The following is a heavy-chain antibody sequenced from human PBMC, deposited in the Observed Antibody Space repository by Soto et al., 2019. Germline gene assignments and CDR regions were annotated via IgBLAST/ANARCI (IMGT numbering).Heavy chain of an antibody. CDR3: AKARCILEWSRHFDY. J-gene: IGHJ4*02. Sequence: GGSLRLSCAASGFTFSSYAMSWVRQAPGKGLEWVSAISGSGGSTYYTDSVKGRFTISRDNSKNTLYLQMNSLRAEDTAVYYCAKARCILEWSRHFDYWGQGTLVTVSS. CDR2: ISGSGGST. D-gene: IGHD3-3*01. V-gene: IGHV3-23*01. CDR1: GFTFSSYA.